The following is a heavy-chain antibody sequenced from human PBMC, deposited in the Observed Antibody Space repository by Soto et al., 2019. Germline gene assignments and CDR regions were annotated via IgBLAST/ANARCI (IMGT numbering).Heavy chain of an antibody. J-gene: IGHJ5*02. D-gene: IGHD6-19*01. CDR2: THYRGTS. CDR3: ARGPQWLRSDNWFDP. Sequence: QVQLQESGPGLVKPSETLSLTCTVSGGSVSGYYWSWIRQPPGKGLEWIGNTHYRGTSTYNPSLKGRVTISLDTSNNHYSLRLTSVTAADTAVYYCARGPQWLRSDNWFDPWGQGTRVTVSS. CDR1: GGSVSGYY. V-gene: IGHV4-59*02.